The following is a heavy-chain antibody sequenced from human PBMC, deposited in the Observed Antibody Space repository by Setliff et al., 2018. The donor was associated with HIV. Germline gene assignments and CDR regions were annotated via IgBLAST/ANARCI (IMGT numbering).Heavy chain of an antibody. CDR3: ARGGGFWSGQLDY. J-gene: IGHJ4*02. V-gene: IGHV4-39*07. CDR1: GGSINSGSYY. Sequence: SETLSLTCTVSGGSINSGSYYWSWIRQPPGKGLGWIGSIYYSGSTYYNPSLKSRVTISVDTSKNQFSLELSSVTAADTAVYFCARGGGFWSGQLDYWGQGTLVTVSS. CDR2: IYYSGST. D-gene: IGHD3-3*01.